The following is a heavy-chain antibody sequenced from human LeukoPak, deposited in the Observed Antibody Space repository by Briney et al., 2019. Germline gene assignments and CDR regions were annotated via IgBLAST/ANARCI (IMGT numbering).Heavy chain of an antibody. CDR3: ARGIAVAGRTHYYFDY. CDR2: INHSGST. J-gene: IGHJ4*02. V-gene: IGHV4-34*01. Sequence: SETLSLTCAVHGGSFSGYYWSWIRQPPGKGLEWIGEINHSGSTNYNPSLKSRVTISVDTSKNQFSLKLSSVTAADTAVYYCARGIAVAGRTHYYFDYWGQGTLVTVSS. CDR1: GGSFSGYY. D-gene: IGHD6-19*01.